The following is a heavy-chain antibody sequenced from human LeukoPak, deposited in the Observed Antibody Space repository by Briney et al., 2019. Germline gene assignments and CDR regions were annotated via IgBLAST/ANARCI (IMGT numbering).Heavy chain of an antibody. Sequence: PGRSLRLSCAASGFTFSSYGMHWVRQAPGKGLEWVAVVSYDGSNKYYADSVKGRFTISSDNSKNTLYLQMNSLRAEDTAVYYCAKEDSYGYFYYYYYMDVWGKGTTVTISS. J-gene: IGHJ6*03. CDR1: GFTFSSYG. CDR3: AKEDSYGYFYYYYYMDV. CDR2: VSYDGSNK. D-gene: IGHD5-18*01. V-gene: IGHV3-30*18.